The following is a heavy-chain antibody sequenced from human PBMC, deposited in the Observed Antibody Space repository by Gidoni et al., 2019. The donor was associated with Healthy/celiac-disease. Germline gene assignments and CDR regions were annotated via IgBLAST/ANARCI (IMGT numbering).Heavy chain of an antibody. CDR3: ARGGYSYGPRRYYFDY. V-gene: IGHV4-34*01. CDR2: INHSGST. J-gene: IGHJ4*02. CDR1: GGSFSGYY. D-gene: IGHD5-18*01. Sequence: QVQLQQWGAGLLKPSETLSLTCAVYGGSFSGYYWSWIRQPPGKGLEWIGEINHSGSTNYNPSLKSRVTISVDMSKNQFSLKLSSVTAADTAVYYCARGGYSYGPRRYYFDYWGQGTLVTVSS.